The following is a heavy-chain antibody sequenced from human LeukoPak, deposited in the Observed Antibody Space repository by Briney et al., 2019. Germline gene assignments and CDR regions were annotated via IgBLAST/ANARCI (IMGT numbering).Heavy chain of an antibody. V-gene: IGHV3-74*01. CDR2: INSDGSST. CDR3: AKDRLRDDYGDYFFAPDFDY. J-gene: IGHJ4*02. Sequence: PGGSLRLSCAASGFTFSSYWMHWVRQAPGKGLVWVSRINSDGSSTAYADSVKGRFTISRDNAKNTLYLQMNSLRAEDTAVYYCAKDRLRDDYGDYFFAPDFDYWGQGTLVTVSS. D-gene: IGHD4-17*01. CDR1: GFTFSSYW.